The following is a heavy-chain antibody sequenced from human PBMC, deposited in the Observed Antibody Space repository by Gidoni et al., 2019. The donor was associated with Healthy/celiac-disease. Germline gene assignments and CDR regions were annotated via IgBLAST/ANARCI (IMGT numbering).Heavy chain of an antibody. D-gene: IGHD5-12*01. CDR3: ARGFSSLDRQGANFDY. CDR1: AGSFSGYY. CDR2: INHSGST. J-gene: IGHJ4*02. V-gene: IGHV4-34*01. Sequence: QVQLQQWGAGLLKPSETLSLTCAVYAGSFSGYYWSWIRQPPGKGLEWIGEINHSGSTNYNPSLKSRVTISVDTSKNQFSLKLSSVTAADTAVYYCARGFSSLDRQGANFDYWGQGTLVTVSS.